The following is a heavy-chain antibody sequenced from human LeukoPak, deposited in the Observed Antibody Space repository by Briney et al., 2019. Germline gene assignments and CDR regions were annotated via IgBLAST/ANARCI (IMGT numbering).Heavy chain of an antibody. D-gene: IGHD2-2*01. CDR2: ISSSSNNI. Sequence: PGGSLRLSCAASGFTFSTYTMSWVRQAPGKGLGWVSSISSSSNNINYADSVKGRFTISRDNAMNSVHLQMNSLRVEDTAVYYCARGYQRPDYWGQGTLITVSS. CDR1: GFTFSTYT. V-gene: IGHV3-21*01. CDR3: ARGYQRPDY. J-gene: IGHJ4*02.